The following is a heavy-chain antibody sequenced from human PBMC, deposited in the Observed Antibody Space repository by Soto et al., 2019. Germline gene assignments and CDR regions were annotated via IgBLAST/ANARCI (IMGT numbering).Heavy chain of an antibody. CDR2: IIPLLGIA. D-gene: IGHD5-12*01. CDR1: GGTVSSYR. CDR3: ARETEYSGYQYWYFDL. J-gene: IGHJ2*01. V-gene: IGHV1-69*04. Sequence: QVQLVQSGAEVKKPGSSVKVSCKASGGTVSSYRISWVRQAPGQGLEWMGRIIPLLGIANYAQKFQGRVTITXXKXTXXAYMELSSLRSEDTAVYYCARETEYSGYQYWYFDLWGRGTLVTVSS.